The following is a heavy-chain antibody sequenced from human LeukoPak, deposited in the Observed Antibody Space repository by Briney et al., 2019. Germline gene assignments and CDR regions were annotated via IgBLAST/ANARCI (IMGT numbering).Heavy chain of an antibody. D-gene: IGHD1-26*01. CDR2: IYPGDSDT. Sequence: GESLKISFKGSGYRFTNYWIGWVRQMPGKGLEWMGIIYPGDSDTRYSPSFQGQVTISADNSVTTAFLKWSRLKASDTAMYYCARHKDVGSTIVAFDMWGQGTMVTVSS. J-gene: IGHJ3*02. CDR3: ARHKDVGSTIVAFDM. V-gene: IGHV5-51*01. CDR1: GYRFTNYW.